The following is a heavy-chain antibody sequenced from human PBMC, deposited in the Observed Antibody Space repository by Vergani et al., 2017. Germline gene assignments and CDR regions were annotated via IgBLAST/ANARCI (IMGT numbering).Heavy chain of an antibody. CDR2: ISYDGSNK. Sequence: QVQLVESGGGVVQPGRSLRLSCAASGFTFSSYAMHWVRQAPGKGLEWWAVISYDGSNKYYADSVKGRFTISRDNSKNTLYLQMNSLRAEDTAVYYCAGGHLSSSWYDILAGYDYWGQGTLVTVSS. J-gene: IGHJ4*02. CDR1: GFTFSSYA. D-gene: IGHD3-9*01. CDR3: AGGHLSSSWYDILAGYDY. V-gene: IGHV3-30-3*01.